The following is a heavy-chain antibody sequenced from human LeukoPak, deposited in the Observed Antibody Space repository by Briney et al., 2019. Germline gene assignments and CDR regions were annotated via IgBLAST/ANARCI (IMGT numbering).Heavy chain of an antibody. CDR3: ARGSGWYDY. V-gene: IGHV3-53*01. CDR1: GFTLFDNY. Sequence: GGSPRLSRAASGFTLFDNYLPWVRQSPDRGLEWVSAIYTGGTTYYSDSVKGRFPISRDSSQNTLYLQMNSLRVEDTSVYFCARGSGWYDYWGQGTLVTVSS. D-gene: IGHD6-19*01. J-gene: IGHJ4*02. CDR2: IYTGGTT.